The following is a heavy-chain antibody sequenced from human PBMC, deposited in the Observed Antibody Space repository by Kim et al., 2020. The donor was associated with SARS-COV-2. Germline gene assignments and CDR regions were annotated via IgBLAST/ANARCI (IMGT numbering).Heavy chain of an antibody. V-gene: IGHV3-15*01. CDR2: IKSKTDGGTT. D-gene: IGHD5-18*01. CDR1: GFTFSNAW. CDR3: TTDPTIQLWLPDFDY. J-gene: IGHJ4*02. Sequence: GGSLRLSCAASGFTFSNAWMSWVRQAPGKGLEWVGRIKSKTDGGTTDYAAPVKVRFTISRADTKNTLYLQMSSLKTEDTAVYYCTTDPTIQLWLPDFDYWGQGSLVTVSS.